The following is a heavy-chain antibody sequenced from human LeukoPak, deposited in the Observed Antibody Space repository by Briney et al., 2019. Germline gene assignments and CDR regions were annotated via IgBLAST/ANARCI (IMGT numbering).Heavy chain of an antibody. J-gene: IGHJ4*02. CDR3: AQIDVVVPAASSNY. Sequence: SVKVSCKASVGTFSSYAISWVRQAPGQGLEWMGGIIPIFGTANYAQKFQGRVTITADKSTSTAYMELSSLRSEDTAVYYCAQIDVVVPAASSNYWGQGTLVTVSS. D-gene: IGHD2-2*01. CDR2: IIPIFGTA. V-gene: IGHV1-69*06. CDR1: VGTFSSYA.